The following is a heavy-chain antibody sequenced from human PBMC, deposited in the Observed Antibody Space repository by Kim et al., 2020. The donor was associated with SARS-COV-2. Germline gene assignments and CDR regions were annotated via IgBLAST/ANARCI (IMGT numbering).Heavy chain of an antibody. D-gene: IGHD3-10*01. V-gene: IGHV4-30-4*01. CDR1: GGPISSGDYY. CDR2: MSSSGTT. Sequence: SETLSLTCSVSGGPISSGDYYWSWIRQTPGKGLECIGYMSSSGTTYYTPSLNSRVSISVDMSKNQFSLKLNSVTAADTAVYYCARRSGSGRLPRYVVWF. CDR3: ARRSGSGRLPRYVVWF. J-gene: IGHJ5*01.